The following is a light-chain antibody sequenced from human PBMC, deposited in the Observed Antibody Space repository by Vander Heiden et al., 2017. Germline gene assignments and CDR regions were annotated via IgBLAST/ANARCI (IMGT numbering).Light chain of an antibody. V-gene: IGKV1-39*01. J-gene: IGKJ4*01. CDR2: SAS. CDR3: QQSYSTPLT. Sequence: DIQMTQSPSSLSASVGERVTITCQASQSISSYLNWYQQKPGKAPKLLIYSASSLQIGVPSRFSGSGSGTDFTLPISSLQPEDFATYYCQQSYSTPLTFGGGTKVEIK. CDR1: QSISSY.